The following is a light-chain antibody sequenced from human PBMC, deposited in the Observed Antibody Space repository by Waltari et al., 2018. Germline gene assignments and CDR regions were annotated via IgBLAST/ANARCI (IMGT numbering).Light chain of an antibody. CDR1: SLRSYY. CDR3: NSRDTSGNHPV. CDR2: GKN. J-gene: IGLJ2*01. Sequence: SSELTQDPAVSVALGQTVRITCQGDSLRSYYAIWYQQKPGQAPVLVIYGKNNRPSGIPYGFSGSSSGNTASLTITGAQAEYEADYYCNSRDTSGNHPVFGGGTKLTVL. V-gene: IGLV3-19*01.